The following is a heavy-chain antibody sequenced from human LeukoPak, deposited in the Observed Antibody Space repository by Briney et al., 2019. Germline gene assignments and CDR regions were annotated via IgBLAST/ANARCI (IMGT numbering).Heavy chain of an antibody. D-gene: IGHD6-19*01. CDR3: AKDMSIRIAVAGTFDY. V-gene: IGHV3-30*02. CDR1: GFTFSSYG. Sequence: PGGSLRLSCAASGFTFSSYGMHWVRQAPGKGLEWVAFIRYDGTNKYYADSVKGRFTISRDNSKNTLYLQMNSLRAEDTAVYYCAKDMSIRIAVAGTFDYWGQGTLVTVSS. CDR2: IRYDGTNK. J-gene: IGHJ4*02.